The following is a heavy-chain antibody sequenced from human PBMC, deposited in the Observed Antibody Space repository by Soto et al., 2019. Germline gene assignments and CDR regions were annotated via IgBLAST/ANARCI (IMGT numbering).Heavy chain of an antibody. V-gene: IGHV3-53*01. CDR2: LFSGGTT. Sequence: GGSLRLSCAASGFSVTRSYMSWVRQAPGKGLEWVSILFSGGTTYSADSVEGRFTISRDNSRNTLYLQMSDLRADDTAFYYCAKDRNTAMVTGDFDYWGHGTLVTVSS. D-gene: IGHD5-18*01. CDR1: GFSVTRSY. CDR3: AKDRNTAMVTGDFDY. J-gene: IGHJ4*01.